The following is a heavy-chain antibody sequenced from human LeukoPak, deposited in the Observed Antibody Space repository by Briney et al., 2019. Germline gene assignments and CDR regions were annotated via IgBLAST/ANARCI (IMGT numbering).Heavy chain of an antibody. D-gene: IGHD2-2*01. J-gene: IGHJ4*02. V-gene: IGHV1-69*04. CDR3: ARGNPFYSSTSCAYFDY. CDR1: GGTFSSYA. Sequence: SVKVSCKASGGTFSSYAISWVRQAPGQGLEWMGRIIPILGIANYAQKFQGRVTITADKSTSTAYMELSSLRSEDTAVYYCARGNPFYSSTSCAYFDYWGQGTLVTVSS. CDR2: IIPILGIA.